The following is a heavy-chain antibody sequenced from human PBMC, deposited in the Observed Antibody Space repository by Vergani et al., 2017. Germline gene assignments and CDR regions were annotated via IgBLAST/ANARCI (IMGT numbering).Heavy chain of an antibody. CDR1: GGTFSSYA. D-gene: IGHD2-15*01. CDR2: IIPIFGTA. V-gene: IGHV1-69*01. Sequence: QVQLVQSGAEVKKPGSSVKVSCKASGGTFSSYAISWVRQAPGQGPEWMGGIIPIFGTANYAQKFQGRVTITADESTSTAYMELSSLRSEDTAVYYCARVVVLSPTGGFDPWGQGTLVTVSS. CDR3: ARVVVLSPTGGFDP. J-gene: IGHJ5*02.